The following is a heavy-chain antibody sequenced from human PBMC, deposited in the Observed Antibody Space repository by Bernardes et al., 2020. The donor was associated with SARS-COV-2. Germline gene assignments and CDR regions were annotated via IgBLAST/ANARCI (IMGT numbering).Heavy chain of an antibody. V-gene: IGHV1-18*01. D-gene: IGHD5-18*01. CDR1: GYTFTSYG. CDR2: ISADSVNT. CDR3: ATVVGYTYGGGWFDP. Sequence: ASVKVSCKASGYTFTSYGISWVRQAPGQGLEWMGWISADSVNTDYAEKFQGRVTMTTDTSTSTAYMELRRVRSDDTAVYYCATVVGYTYGGGWFDPWGQGTLVIVSS. J-gene: IGHJ5*02.